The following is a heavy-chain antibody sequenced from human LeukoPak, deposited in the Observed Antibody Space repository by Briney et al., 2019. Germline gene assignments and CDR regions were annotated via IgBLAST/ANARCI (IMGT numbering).Heavy chain of an antibody. CDR1: GFTFSSYA. CDR3: AKETNFYSSGHDAFDI. J-gene: IGHJ3*02. CDR2: ISGSGGST. D-gene: IGHD6-19*01. V-gene: IGHV3-23*01. Sequence: GGSLRLSCAASGFTFSSYAMSWVRQAPGKGLEWVSAISGSGGSTYYADSVKGRFTISRDNSKNTLYLQVNSLRAEDTAVYYCAKETNFYSSGHDAFDIWGQGTMVTVSS.